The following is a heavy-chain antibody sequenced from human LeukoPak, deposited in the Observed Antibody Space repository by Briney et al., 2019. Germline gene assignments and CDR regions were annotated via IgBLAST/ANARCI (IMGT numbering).Heavy chain of an antibody. Sequence: ASVKVSCKASGYTFTNYGISWVRQAPGQGLEWMGWISGYNANTNYVQKLQGRVTMTTDTSTHTAYMDLRSLRSDDTAVYYCARGSHRLYDYVWGTYESKDYWGQGTLVTVSS. D-gene: IGHD3-16*01. CDR1: GYTFTNYG. CDR3: ARGSHRLYDYVWGTYESKDY. J-gene: IGHJ4*02. CDR2: ISGYNANT. V-gene: IGHV1-18*01.